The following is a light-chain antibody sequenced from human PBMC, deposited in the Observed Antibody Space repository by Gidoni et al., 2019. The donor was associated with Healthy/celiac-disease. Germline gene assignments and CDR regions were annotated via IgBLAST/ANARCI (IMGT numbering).Light chain of an antibody. CDR2: GAS. J-gene: IGKJ4*01. CDR3: QQDNNWPPPGT. Sequence: EIVMTQSPATMSVSPGERATLSCRASQSVSSNLAWYQQKPGQAPRLLIYGASTRPTGIPARFSGSGSGTEFPPTIRSLQSEDFAVYYCQQDNNWPPPGTFGGGTKVEIK. V-gene: IGKV3-15*01. CDR1: QSVSSN.